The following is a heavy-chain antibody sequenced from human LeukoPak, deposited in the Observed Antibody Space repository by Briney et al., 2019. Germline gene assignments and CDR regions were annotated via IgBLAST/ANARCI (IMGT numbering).Heavy chain of an antibody. V-gene: IGHV3-30*04. J-gene: IGHJ4*02. Sequence: GGSLRLSCAASGFTFSSHAMHWVRQAPGKGLEWVAFVSYDGRINSYADFVKGRFTISRDNSKNTLYLQMNSLRAEDTAVYFYARDLSRTYTVDYWGQGTLVTVSS. D-gene: IGHD2-2*02. CDR2: VSYDGRIN. CDR3: ARDLSRTYTVDY. CDR1: GFTFSSHA.